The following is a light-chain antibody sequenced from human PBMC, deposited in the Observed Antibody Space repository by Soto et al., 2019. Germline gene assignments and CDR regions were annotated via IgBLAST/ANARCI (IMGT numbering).Light chain of an antibody. J-gene: IGKJ4*01. CDR1: QTVRTNY. CDR2: GAS. V-gene: IGKV3-20*01. Sequence: EIVLTQSPGTLSLSPGERATLSCRASQTVRTNYLAWFQQKPGQAPRLLIYGASSRATGIPDRFSGSGSGTDFTLTINSLEPEDFAVYFCQQYSDSPLTFGGGTKVEIK. CDR3: QQYSDSPLT.